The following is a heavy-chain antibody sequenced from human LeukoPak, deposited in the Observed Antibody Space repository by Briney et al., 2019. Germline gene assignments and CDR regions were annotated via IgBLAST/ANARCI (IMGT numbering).Heavy chain of an antibody. V-gene: IGHV3-21*01. D-gene: IGHD6-19*01. CDR1: GFTFSDYY. CDR3: AKGNAVAGY. CDR2: ISSSSSYI. J-gene: IGHJ4*02. Sequence: GGSLRLSCAASGFTFSDYYMTWVRQAPGKGLEWVSSISSSSSYIYYADSVKGRFTISRGNAKNSLYLQMNSLRAEDTAVYYCAKGNAVAGYWGQGTLVTVSS.